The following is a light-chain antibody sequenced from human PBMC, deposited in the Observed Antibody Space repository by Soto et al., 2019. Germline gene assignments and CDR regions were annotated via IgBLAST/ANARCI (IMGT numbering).Light chain of an antibody. V-gene: IGLV2-14*01. CDR1: SSDVGGYNY. J-gene: IGLJ2*01. CDR2: DVS. Sequence: QSALTQPASVSGSPGQSITISCTGTSSDVGGYNYVSWYQQHPGKAPKLMIYDVSNRPSGVSNRFSGSKSGNTASLTISGLKAEDEADYYCSSYTRSSTLFGGGTKLTVL. CDR3: SSYTRSSTL.